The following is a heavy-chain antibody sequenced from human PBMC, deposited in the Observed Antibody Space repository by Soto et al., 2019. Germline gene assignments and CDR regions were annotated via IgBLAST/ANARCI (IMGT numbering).Heavy chain of an antibody. D-gene: IGHD7-27*01. CDR2: ISAYNGNT. V-gene: IGHV1-18*01. CDR3: ASVRAWGNWFDP. Sequence: GASVKVSCKAFGYTFTSYGISWLRQAPGQGLEWMGWISAYNGNTNYAQKLQGRVTMTTDTSTSTAYMELRSLRSDDTAVYYCASVRAWGNWFDPWGQGTLVTVSS. CDR1: GYTFTSYG. J-gene: IGHJ5*02.